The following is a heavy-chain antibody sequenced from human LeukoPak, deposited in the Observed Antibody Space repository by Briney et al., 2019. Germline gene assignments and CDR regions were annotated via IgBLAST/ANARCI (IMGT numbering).Heavy chain of an antibody. D-gene: IGHD3-10*01. J-gene: IGHJ4*02. V-gene: IGHV1-18*01. CDR1: GYTVTSYG. CDR3: ARDKGSMVRGVIITEGVSVPFDY. CDR2: ISAYNGNT. Sequence: ASVKVSCKASGYTVTSYGISWVRQAPVQGLEWMGWISAYNGNTNYAQKLQGRVTMTTDTSTSTAYMELRSLRSDDTAVYYCARDKGSMVRGVIITEGVSVPFDYWGQGTLVTVSS.